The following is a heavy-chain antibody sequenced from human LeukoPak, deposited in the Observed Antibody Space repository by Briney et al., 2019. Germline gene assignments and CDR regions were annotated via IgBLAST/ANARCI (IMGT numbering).Heavy chain of an antibody. CDR2: ISADNGDT. J-gene: IGHJ4*02. CDR3: ARDFFLVSGSYELDY. V-gene: IGHV1-18*01. D-gene: IGHD1-26*01. Sequence: ASVKVSCKASGYTFTSYGLSWVRQAPGQGLEWMGWISADNGDTNYAQKFQGGVTMTTDTSTTTAYMELRSLRSDDTAVYYCARDFFLVSGSYELDYWGQGTLVTVSS. CDR1: GYTFTSYG.